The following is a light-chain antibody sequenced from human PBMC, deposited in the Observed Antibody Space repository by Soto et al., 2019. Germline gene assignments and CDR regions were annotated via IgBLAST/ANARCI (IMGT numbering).Light chain of an antibody. J-gene: IGKJ1*01. Sequence: EIVLTQSPGTLSLSPGERATLSCRASQSVSSSSLAWYQHKRGQAPRLLIHGASSRATGIPDRFSGSGSGTDFTLTISRLEPEDFAVYYCQQYGGSPRTFGQGTKVDNK. CDR3: QQYGGSPRT. V-gene: IGKV3-20*01. CDR1: QSVSSSS. CDR2: GAS.